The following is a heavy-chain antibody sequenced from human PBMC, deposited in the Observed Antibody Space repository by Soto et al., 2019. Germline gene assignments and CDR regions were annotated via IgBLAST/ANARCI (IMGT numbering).Heavy chain of an antibody. CDR2: ISGSRHYT. D-gene: IGHD3-22*01. V-gene: IGHV3-11*06. CDR1: GFSFGDYY. J-gene: IGHJ4*01. CDR3: ARGHGYDTGGYQYFDY. Sequence: TGGSLRLSCAVSGFSFGDYYMTWIRQAPGKGLEWVSFISGSRHYTHYADSVKGRFTISRDNAENSLYLEMGSLRVEDTAVYFCARGHGYDTGGYQYFDYWGHGTRVTVSS.